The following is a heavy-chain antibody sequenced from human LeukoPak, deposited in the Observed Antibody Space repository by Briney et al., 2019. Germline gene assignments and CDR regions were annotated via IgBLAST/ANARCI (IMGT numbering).Heavy chain of an antibody. CDR2: IKPDGREE. CDR1: KFTFSESW. D-gene: IGHD6-25*01. J-gene: IGHJ4*01. V-gene: IGHV3-7*01. Sequence: GGSLRLSCAASKFTFSESWMSWVRQAPGKGLQWVANIKPDGREEYYVDSVKGRFTISRDNAKNLLYLQMNSLRVEDTAMYYCARAARDYWGHGTLVTVSS. CDR3: ARAARDY.